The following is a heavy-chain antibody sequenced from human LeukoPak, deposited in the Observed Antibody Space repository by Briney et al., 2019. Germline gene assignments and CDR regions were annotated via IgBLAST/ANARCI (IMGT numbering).Heavy chain of an antibody. V-gene: IGHV4-30-4*01. J-gene: IGHJ5*02. Sequence: SQTLSLTCTVSGGSISSGDYYWSWVRQPPGRGLEWIGYIYYSGSTYYNPSLKSRVTISVDKSKNQFSLKLSSVTAADTAVYYCARVGALWWFDPWGQGTLVTVSS. CDR1: GGSISSGDYY. CDR2: IYYSGST. D-gene: IGHD3-10*01. CDR3: ARVGALWWFDP.